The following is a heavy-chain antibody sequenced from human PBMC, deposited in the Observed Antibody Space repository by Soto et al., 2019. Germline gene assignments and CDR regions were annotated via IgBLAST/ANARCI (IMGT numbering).Heavy chain of an antibody. D-gene: IGHD3-10*02. CDR2: IKSKTDGGTT. J-gene: IGHJ3*02. CDR3: TTAVRAVIQPTPSDAFDI. Sequence: EVQLVESGGGLVKPGGSLRLSCAASGFTFSNAWMSWVRQAPGKGLEWVGRIKSKTDGGTTDYAAPVKGRFTISRDDSKNTLYLQMNSLKTEDTAVYYCTTAVRAVIQPTPSDAFDIWGQGTMVTVSS. CDR1: GFTFSNAW. V-gene: IGHV3-15*01.